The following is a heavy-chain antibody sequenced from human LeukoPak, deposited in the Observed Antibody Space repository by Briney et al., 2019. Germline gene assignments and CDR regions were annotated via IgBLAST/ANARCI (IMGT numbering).Heavy chain of an antibody. CDR1: GFDFSNYW. CDR3: ARSHYYYGMDV. V-gene: IGHV3-7*03. J-gene: IGHJ6*02. Sequence: GGSLRLSCAASGFDFSNYWMYWVRQAPGKGLEWVANIKQDGSEKYYVDSVRGRFTISRDNAKNSLSLQMNSLRAEDTAVYYCARSHYYYGMDVWGQGTTVTVSS. CDR2: IKQDGSEK.